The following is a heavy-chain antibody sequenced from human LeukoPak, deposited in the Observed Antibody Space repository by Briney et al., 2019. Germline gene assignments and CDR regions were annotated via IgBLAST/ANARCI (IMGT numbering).Heavy chain of an antibody. Sequence: GGSLRLSCAASGFTFSSYEMNWVRQAPGKGLEWVSYISSSGSSIYYADSVKGRFTISRDNAKNSLYLQMNSLRAEDTAVYYCARAGLFLDATNLAPRWDYIDYWGQGTLVTVSS. CDR1: GFTFSSYE. D-gene: IGHD3-16*01. CDR2: ISSSGSSI. CDR3: ARAGLFLDATNLAPRWDYIDY. V-gene: IGHV3-48*03. J-gene: IGHJ4*02.